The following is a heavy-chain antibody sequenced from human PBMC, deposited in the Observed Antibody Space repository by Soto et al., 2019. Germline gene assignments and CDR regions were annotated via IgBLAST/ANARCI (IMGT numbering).Heavy chain of an antibody. V-gene: IGHV4-4*07. CDR2: IDNSGST. D-gene: IGHD3-3*01. Sequence: SETLSLTCTASGGSISNYFCNWIRQPAGKGLEWIGRIDNSGSTNYNPSLKSRITMSADTSRNQFSLKLNSVTAADTAVYYCARGGQDFWSGPFDYWGQGALVTVSS. J-gene: IGHJ4*02. CDR3: ARGGQDFWSGPFDY. CDR1: GGSISNYF.